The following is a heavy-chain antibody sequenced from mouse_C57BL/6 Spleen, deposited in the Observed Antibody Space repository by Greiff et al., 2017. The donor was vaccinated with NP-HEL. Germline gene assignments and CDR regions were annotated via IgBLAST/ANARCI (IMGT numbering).Heavy chain of an antibody. Sequence: QVQLQQPGAELVKPGASVKLSCKASGYTFTSYWMQWVKQRPGQGLEWIGEIDPSDSYTNYNQKFKGKATLTVDTSSSTAYMQLSSLTSEDSAVYYCARDLIPGAMDYWGQGTSVTVSS. J-gene: IGHJ4*01. CDR2: IDPSDSYT. CDR1: GYTFTSYW. D-gene: IGHD1-2*01. CDR3: ARDLIPGAMDY. V-gene: IGHV1-50*01.